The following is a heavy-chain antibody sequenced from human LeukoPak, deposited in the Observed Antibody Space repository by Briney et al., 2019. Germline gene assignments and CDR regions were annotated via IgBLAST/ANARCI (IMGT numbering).Heavy chain of an antibody. D-gene: IGHD6-19*01. CDR2: IRGAEGGT. Sequence: GGSLRLSCAASGFTINTFTMNWVRQAPGKGLEWVSTIRGAEGGTYYADSVKGRFTISRDNFENTLYLQMNYLREEDTALYYCAKAFSSGWSPFDYWGQGDLVTVSS. CDR1: GFTINTFT. V-gene: IGHV3-23*01. J-gene: IGHJ4*02. CDR3: AKAFSSGWSPFDY.